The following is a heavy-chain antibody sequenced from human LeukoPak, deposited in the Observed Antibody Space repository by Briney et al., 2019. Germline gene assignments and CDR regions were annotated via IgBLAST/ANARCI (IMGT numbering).Heavy chain of an antibody. CDR1: GFTFSDYY. J-gene: IGHJ4*02. CDR2: ISSSGSSI. D-gene: IGHD3-22*01. CDR3: ARDGEFYYDSSSY. Sequence: PGGSLRLSCAASGFTFSDYYMSWIRQAPGKGLEWVSYISSSGSSIYYADSVKGRFTVSRDNAKNSLYLQMNSLRAEDTAVYYCARDGEFYYDSSSYWGQGSLVTVSS. V-gene: IGHV3-11*01.